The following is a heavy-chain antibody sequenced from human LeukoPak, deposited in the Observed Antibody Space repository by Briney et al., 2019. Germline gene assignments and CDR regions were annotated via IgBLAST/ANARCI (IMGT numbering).Heavy chain of an antibody. J-gene: IGHJ4*02. CDR3: AKEGPDSSGYYSHYFDY. CDR1: GFTFSSYG. Sequence: GGSLRLSCAASGFTFSSYGMHWVRQAPGKGLEWVAAISYDGSNKYYADSVKGRFTISRDNSKNTLYLQMNSLRAEDTAVYYCAKEGPDSSGYYSHYFDYWGQGTLVTVSS. V-gene: IGHV3-30*18. D-gene: IGHD3-22*01. CDR2: ISYDGSNK.